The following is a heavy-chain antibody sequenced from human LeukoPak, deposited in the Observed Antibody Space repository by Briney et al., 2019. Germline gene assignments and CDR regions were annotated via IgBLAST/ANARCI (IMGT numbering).Heavy chain of an antibody. D-gene: IGHD4-11*01. Sequence: PGGSLRLSCAASGFTFSSYSMNWVRQAPGKGLEWVSYISSSSTIYYADSVKGRFTISRDNAKNSLYLQMNSLRDEGTAVYYCARATTLQGMDVWGQGTTVTVSS. CDR2: ISSSSTI. J-gene: IGHJ6*02. CDR3: ARATTLQGMDV. CDR1: GFTFSSYS. V-gene: IGHV3-48*02.